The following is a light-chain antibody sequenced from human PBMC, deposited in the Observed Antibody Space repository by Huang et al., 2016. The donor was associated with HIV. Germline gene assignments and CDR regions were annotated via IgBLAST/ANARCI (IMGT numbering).Light chain of an antibody. CDR1: QGIRNE. V-gene: IGKV1-6*02. Sequence: IQMTQSPSSLSASVGDRVTITCRASQGIRNELAWYQQKPGQAPRLLVYAASTLQNGVLSRFAGSGFGTDFTLTITNLQPDDLATYYCLQDHSYPRTFGQGT. CDR3: LQDHSYPRT. J-gene: IGKJ1*01. CDR2: AAS.